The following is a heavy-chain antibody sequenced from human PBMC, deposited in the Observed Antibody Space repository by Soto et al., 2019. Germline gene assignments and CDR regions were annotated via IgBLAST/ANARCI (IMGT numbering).Heavy chain of an antibody. V-gene: IGHV6-1*01. CDR3: ARGNPYCSGGSCYTNNWFDP. J-gene: IGHJ5*02. CDR1: GDSVSSNSAA. Sequence: QTLSLTCAISGDSVSSNSAAWNWIRQSPSRGLEWLGRTYYRSKWYNDYAVSVKSRITINPDTSKNQFSLQLNSVTPEDTAVYYCARGNPYCSGGSCYTNNWFDPWGQGTLVTVSS. D-gene: IGHD2-15*01. CDR2: TYYRSKWYN.